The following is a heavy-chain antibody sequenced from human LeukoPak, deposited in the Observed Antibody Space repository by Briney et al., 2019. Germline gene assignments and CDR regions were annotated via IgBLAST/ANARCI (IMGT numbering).Heavy chain of an antibody. Sequence: PGRSLRLSCAASGFTFSSYAMHCVRQAPGKRLEWGAVISYDGSNKYYADSVKGRFTISRDNSKNTLYLQMNSLRAEDTAVYYCARDDAPNMITFGGVIGLFDYWGQGTLVTVSS. V-gene: IGHV3-30*04. D-gene: IGHD3-16*02. CDR3: ARDDAPNMITFGGVIGLFDY. CDR2: ISYDGSNK. CDR1: GFTFSSYA. J-gene: IGHJ4*02.